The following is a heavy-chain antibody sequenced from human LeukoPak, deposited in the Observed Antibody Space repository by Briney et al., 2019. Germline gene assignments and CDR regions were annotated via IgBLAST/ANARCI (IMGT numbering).Heavy chain of an antibody. CDR1: GGTFSTYA. CDR3: ARDRRGCCGGSCYSADY. CDR2: IIPIFGSA. D-gene: IGHD2-15*01. J-gene: IGHJ4*02. Sequence: ASVNVSRKASGGTFSTYAISWVRQAPGQGLEWMGGIIPIFGSASYAQNFQGRVTITADESTNTAYMEVSSLRSEDTAVYYCARDRRGCCGGSCYSADYWREGPLVTVSS. V-gene: IGHV1-69*01.